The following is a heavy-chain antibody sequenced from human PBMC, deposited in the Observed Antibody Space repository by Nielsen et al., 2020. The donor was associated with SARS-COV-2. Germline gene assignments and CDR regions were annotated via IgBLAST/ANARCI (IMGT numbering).Heavy chain of an antibody. J-gene: IGHJ3*02. CDR3: ARGTIKRRRISMVRGVITRAFDI. CDR2: IYYSGST. Sequence: SETLSLTCTVSGGSISSGDYYWSWIRQPPGKGLEWIGYIYYSGSTYYNPSLKSRVTISVDTSKNQFSLKLSSVTAADTAVYYCARGTIKRRRISMVRGVITRAFDIWGQGTMVTVSS. D-gene: IGHD3-10*01. CDR1: GGSISSGDYY. V-gene: IGHV4-30-4*01.